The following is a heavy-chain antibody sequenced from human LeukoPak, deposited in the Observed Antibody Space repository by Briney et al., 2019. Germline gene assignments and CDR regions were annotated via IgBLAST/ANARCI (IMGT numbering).Heavy chain of an antibody. V-gene: IGHV3-30-3*01. CDR2: ISYDGSNK. D-gene: IGHD1-26*01. CDR3: ARSQSGSPRVHYYYYYGMDV. CDR1: GFTFSSYA. Sequence: PGRSLRLSCAASGFTFSSYAMHWVRQAPGKGLEWVAVISYDGSNKYYADSVKGRFTISRDNSKNTLYLQMNSLRAEDTAVYYCARSQSGSPRVHYYYYYGMDVWGQGTTVTVSS. J-gene: IGHJ6*02.